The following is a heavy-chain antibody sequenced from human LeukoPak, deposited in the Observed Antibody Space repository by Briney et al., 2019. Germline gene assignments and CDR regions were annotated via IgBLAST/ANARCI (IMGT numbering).Heavy chain of an antibody. V-gene: IGHV4-34*01. Sequence: SQTLSLTRSVSGGSIGTAGYYWSWIRQPPGKGLKWIGEINHSGSTNYNPSLKSRVSISVDTSKNQFSLKLSSVTAADTAVYYCASLYDNSGYDSNWFDPWGQGTLVTVSS. CDR3: ASLYDNSGYDSNWFDP. CDR1: GGSIGTAGYY. J-gene: IGHJ5*02. D-gene: IGHD3-22*01. CDR2: INHSGST.